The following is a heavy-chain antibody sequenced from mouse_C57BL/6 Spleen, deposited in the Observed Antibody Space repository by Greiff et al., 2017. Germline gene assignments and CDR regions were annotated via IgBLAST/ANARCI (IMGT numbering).Heavy chain of an antibody. CDR2: IHPNSGST. J-gene: IGHJ2*01. CDR1: GYTFTSYW. Sequence: QVQLQQPGAELVKPGASVKLSCKASGYTFTSYWMHWVKQRPGQGLEWIGMIHPNSGSTNYNEKFKSKATLTVDKSSSTAYMQLSSLTSEDSAVYYCARSGYSNYGGDYWCQGTTLTVSS. V-gene: IGHV1-64*01. CDR3: ARSGYSNYGGDY. D-gene: IGHD2-5*01.